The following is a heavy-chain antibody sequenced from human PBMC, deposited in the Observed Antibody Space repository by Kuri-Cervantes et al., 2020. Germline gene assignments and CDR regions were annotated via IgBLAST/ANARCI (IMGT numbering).Heavy chain of an antibody. CDR3: ARGRVATDTSFYYGLDV. CDR2: ISWNSGSI. D-gene: IGHD2-21*02. CDR1: GFTFDDYA. Sequence: GGSLRLSCAASGFTFDDYAMHWVRQAPGKGLEWVSGISWNSGSIGYADSVKGRFTISRDNAKNSLYLQMNSLRVEDTAVYYCARGRVATDTSFYYGLDVWGRGTTVTVSS. J-gene: IGHJ6*02. V-gene: IGHV3-9*01.